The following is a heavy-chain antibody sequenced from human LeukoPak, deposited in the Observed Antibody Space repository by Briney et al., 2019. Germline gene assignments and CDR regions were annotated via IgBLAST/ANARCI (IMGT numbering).Heavy chain of an antibody. D-gene: IGHD3-10*01. CDR2: IYYSGST. CDR1: GGSISSSSYY. Sequence: SETLSLTCTVSGGSISSSSYYWGWIRQPPGKGLEWIGSIYYSGSTYYNPSLKSRVTISVDTSKNQFSLKLSSVTAADTAVYYCARLGDGSGSYYAPPFFDYWGQGTLVTVFS. J-gene: IGHJ4*02. V-gene: IGHV4-39*01. CDR3: ARLGDGSGSYYAPPFFDY.